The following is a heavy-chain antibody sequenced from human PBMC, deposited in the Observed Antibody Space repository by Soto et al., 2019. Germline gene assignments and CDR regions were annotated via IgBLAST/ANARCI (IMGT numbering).Heavy chain of an antibody. J-gene: IGHJ3*02. D-gene: IGHD6-19*01. CDR1: GGTFSSYA. CDR3: ARGVSTYSSGWYHAFDI. Sequence: ASVKVSCKASGGTFSSYAISWVRQAPGQGLEWMGGIIPIFGTANYVQKFQGRVTITADESTSTAYMELSSLRSEDTAVYYCARGVSTYSSGWYHAFDIWGQGTMVTVSS. CDR2: IIPIFGTA. V-gene: IGHV1-69*13.